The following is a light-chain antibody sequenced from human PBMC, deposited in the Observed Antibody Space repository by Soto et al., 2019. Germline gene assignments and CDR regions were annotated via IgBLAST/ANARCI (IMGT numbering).Light chain of an antibody. J-gene: IGLJ2*01. CDR3: QEGDTNNEHAV. V-gene: IGLV3-21*04. CDR1: NIGSES. Sequence: SYELTQPPSVSVAPGKTARITCGEDNIGSESVHWYQQRPGQAPVLVIYYDRERPSGIPERFSGSNSVNTAALTISRVEAGELADYYLQEGDTNNEHAVFGGGTKLTV. CDR2: YDR.